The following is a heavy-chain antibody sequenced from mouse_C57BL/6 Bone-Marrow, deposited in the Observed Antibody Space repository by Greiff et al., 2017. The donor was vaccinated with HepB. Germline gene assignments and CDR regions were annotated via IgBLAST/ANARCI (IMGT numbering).Heavy chain of an antibody. J-gene: IGHJ4*01. CDR2: IYIGNGYT. D-gene: IGHD1-1*01. Sequence: VQLQQSGAELVRPGSSVKMSCKTSGYTFTSYGINWVKQRPGQGLEWIGYIYIGNGYTEYNEKFKGKATLTSDTSSSTAYMQLSSLTSEDSAIYFCARPRPIYYYGSSYAMDYWGQGTSVTVSS. CDR3: ARPRPIYYYGSSYAMDY. V-gene: IGHV1-58*01. CDR1: GYTFTSYG.